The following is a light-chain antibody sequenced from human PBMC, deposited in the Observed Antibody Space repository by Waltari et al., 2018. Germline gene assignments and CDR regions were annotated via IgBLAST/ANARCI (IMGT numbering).Light chain of an antibody. CDR1: SSNIGKNT. CDR2: SNE. V-gene: IGLV1-44*01. Sequence: QSVLTQPPSASGTPGQRVTVSRSGSSSNIGKNTVNGYQQPPGTAPKLPIYSNEPRPSGVSDRFSGSQSGTSASLAISGLQSEDEADYYCAAWDDSLNGYWVFGGGTKLTVL. CDR3: AAWDDSLNGYWV. J-gene: IGLJ3*02.